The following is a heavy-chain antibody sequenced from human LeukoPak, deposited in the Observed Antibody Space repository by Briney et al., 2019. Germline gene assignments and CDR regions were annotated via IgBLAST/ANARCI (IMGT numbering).Heavy chain of an antibody. Sequence: GASVKVSCKASGYTFTGYYMHWVRQAPGQGLEWMGWINPKSGGTNYAQKFQGRVTMTRDTSISTAYMDMSSLRSGDTAVYYCARNLWFGESSDAFDMWGQGTMVTVSS. CDR3: ARNLWFGESSDAFDM. D-gene: IGHD3-10*01. V-gene: IGHV1-2*02. CDR1: GYTFTGYY. J-gene: IGHJ3*02. CDR2: INPKSGGT.